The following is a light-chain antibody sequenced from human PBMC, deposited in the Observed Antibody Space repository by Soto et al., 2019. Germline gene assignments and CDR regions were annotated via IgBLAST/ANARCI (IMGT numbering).Light chain of an antibody. V-gene: IGLV2-14*01. CDR3: SSYSSSSTPYV. CDR2: DVS. Sequence: QSALTQPASVSGSPGQSITLSCTGTSSDVGGYKYVSWYQQHPGKAPKLLIYDVSNRPSGVSNRFSGSKSGNTASLTISGLQAEDEADDYCSSYSSSSTPYVFGTGTKVTVL. J-gene: IGLJ1*01. CDR1: SSDVGGYKY.